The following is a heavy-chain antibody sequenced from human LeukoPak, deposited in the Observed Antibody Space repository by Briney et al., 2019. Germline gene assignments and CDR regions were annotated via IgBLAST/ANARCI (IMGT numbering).Heavy chain of an antibody. J-gene: IGHJ4*02. CDR2: INSDGSST. D-gene: IGHD3-10*01. CDR3: ARGYYGSGCYYFDY. Sequence: GGSLRLSCAASGFAFSSYWMHWVRQAPGKGLVWVSRINSDGSSTSYADSVKGRFTISRDNAKNTLYLQMNSLRAEDTAVYYCARGYYGSGCYYFDYWGQGTLVTVSS. V-gene: IGHV3-74*01. CDR1: GFAFSSYW.